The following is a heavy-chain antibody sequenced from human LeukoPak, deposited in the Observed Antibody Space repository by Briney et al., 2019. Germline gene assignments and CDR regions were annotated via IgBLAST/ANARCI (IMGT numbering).Heavy chain of an antibody. CDR2: IYHSGST. J-gene: IGHJ5*02. Sequence: SKTLSLTCNVSGGSISSGGYYWSWNRQHPGKGVEWIGYIYHSGSTYYNPSLKSRVTISVDTSKNQLSLKLSSVTAADTAVYYCARVEYCSSTSCYTDNWFDPWGQGTLVTVSS. CDR1: GGSISSGGYY. D-gene: IGHD2-2*02. CDR3: ARVEYCSSTSCYTDNWFDP. V-gene: IGHV4-31*03.